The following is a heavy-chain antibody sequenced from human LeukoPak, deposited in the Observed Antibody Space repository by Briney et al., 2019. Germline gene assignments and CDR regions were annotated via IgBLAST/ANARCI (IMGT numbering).Heavy chain of an antibody. Sequence: GGSLRLSCAASGFSFSTYWMHWAHQAPGEGLVWVSRISNDGTTTIYADSVKGRFTISRDNAKNTLYLQMDSLRAEDTAVYYCTRRVDATRWYDPWGQGTLVTVSS. J-gene: IGHJ5*02. CDR3: TRRVDATRWYDP. V-gene: IGHV3-74*01. CDR2: ISNDGTTT. D-gene: IGHD2-15*01. CDR1: GFSFSTYW.